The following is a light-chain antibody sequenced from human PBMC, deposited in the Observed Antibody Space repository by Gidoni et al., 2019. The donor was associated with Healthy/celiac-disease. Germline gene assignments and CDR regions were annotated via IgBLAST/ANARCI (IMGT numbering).Light chain of an antibody. J-gene: IGKJ2*01. CDR1: QSVSSN. V-gene: IGKV3-15*01. CDR3: QQYNNWPRHT. CDR2: GAS. Sequence: EIVMTQSPATLSVSPGERATPSCRASQSVSSNLAWYQQKPGQAPRLLIYGASTRATGIPARFSGSGSGTEFTLTISSLQSEDFAVYYCQQYNNWPRHTFGQGTKLEIK.